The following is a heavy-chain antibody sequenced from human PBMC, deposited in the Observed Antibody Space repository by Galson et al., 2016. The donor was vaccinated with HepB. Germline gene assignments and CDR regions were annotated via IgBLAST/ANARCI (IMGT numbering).Heavy chain of an antibody. J-gene: IGHJ4*02. Sequence: SLRLSCAASGFTLRSYMMGWVRQAPGKGLEWVSTISGDGYSTYYADSVKGRFTNSRDNSKSTLYLQMNSLRAEDTALYYCARVGSGYSYFDYWGQGTLVTVSS. CDR3: ARVGSGYSYFDY. CDR1: GFTLRSYM. D-gene: IGHD3-9*01. CDR2: ISGDGYST. V-gene: IGHV3-23*01.